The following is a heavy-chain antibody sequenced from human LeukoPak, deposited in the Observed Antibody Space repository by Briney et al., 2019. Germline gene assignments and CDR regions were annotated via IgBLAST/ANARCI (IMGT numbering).Heavy chain of an antibody. D-gene: IGHD6-13*01. Sequence: GGSLRLSCAASGFTFSTYSMNWVRQAPGKGLEWVSLISWDGGSTYYADSVKGRFTISRDNSKNSLYLQMNSLRTEDTALYYCAKDVKGVPTAAGPEIDYWGQGTLVTVSS. J-gene: IGHJ4*02. CDR2: ISWDGGST. CDR1: GFTFSTYS. V-gene: IGHV3-43*01. CDR3: AKDVKGVPTAAGPEIDY.